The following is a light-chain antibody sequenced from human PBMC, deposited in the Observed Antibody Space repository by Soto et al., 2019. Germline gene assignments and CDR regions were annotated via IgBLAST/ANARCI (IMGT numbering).Light chain of an antibody. V-gene: IGKV1-6*01. CDR2: AAA. Sequence: AIQMTQSPSSLSASVGDRVTITCRASQGIRNDLGWNQQKPGKAPKLLIYAAASLHSGVPSRFSGSGSGTVFTLTISSLQPEDFATYYCLQDYNYPWTFGQGTKVEIK. CDR3: LQDYNYPWT. J-gene: IGKJ1*01. CDR1: QGIRND.